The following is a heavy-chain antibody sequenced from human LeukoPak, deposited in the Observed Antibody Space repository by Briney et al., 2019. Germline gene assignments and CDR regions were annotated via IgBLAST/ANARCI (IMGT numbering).Heavy chain of an antibody. CDR3: AKVPFYYDGRGYPRSTYYFDH. J-gene: IGHJ4*02. D-gene: IGHD3-22*01. Sequence: GGSLRLSCIVSGFSFSSYWMSWVRQAPGKGLEWVANIKYDGREKYYVDSVKGRFTISRDNAEKSLYLQMNSLRVEDTAVYYCAKVPFYYDGRGYPRSTYYFDHWGQGTLVTVSS. V-gene: IGHV3-7*01. CDR2: IKYDGREK. CDR1: GFSFSSYW.